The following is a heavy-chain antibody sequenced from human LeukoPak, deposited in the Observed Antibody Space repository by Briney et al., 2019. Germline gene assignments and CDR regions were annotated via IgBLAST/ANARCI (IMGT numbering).Heavy chain of an antibody. CDR1: GGSFSDYY. CDR3: VRGGRFGELFTWFDP. D-gene: IGHD3-10*01. V-gene: IGHV4-34*01. Sequence: SSETLSLTCGVYGGSFSDYYWNWIRQPPGKGLEWIGEISHDGSTNYNPSLKSRVTISVDTSKNQFSLKLSSVTAADTAMYYCVRGGRFGELFTWFDPWGQGTLVTVSS. J-gene: IGHJ5*02. CDR2: ISHDGST.